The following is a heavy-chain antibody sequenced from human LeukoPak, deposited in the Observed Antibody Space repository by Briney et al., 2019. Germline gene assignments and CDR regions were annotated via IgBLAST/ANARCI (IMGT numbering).Heavy chain of an antibody. CDR1: GDSVSSGSYY. D-gene: IGHD2-15*01. CDR3: ARDDIV. Sequence: SESLSLTCTVSGDSVSSGSYYWSWIRQPPGKGLEWVGYIYYSGSTNYNPSRKSRVTISVDTSKNQFSLKLSSVTAADTAVYYCARDDIVWGQGTLVTVSS. J-gene: IGHJ4*02. CDR2: IYYSGST. V-gene: IGHV4-61*01.